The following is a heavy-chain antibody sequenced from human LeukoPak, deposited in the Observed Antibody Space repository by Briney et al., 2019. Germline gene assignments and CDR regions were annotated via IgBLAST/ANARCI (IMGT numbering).Heavy chain of an antibody. Sequence: GGSLRLSCAASGFTVSSNYMSWVRQAPGKGLEWVSVIYSGGSTYYADSVKGRFTISRDNSKNTLYLQMNSLRAEDTAVYYRARGEEDSSGYYPSDYWGQGTLVTVSS. D-gene: IGHD3-22*01. CDR1: GFTVSSNY. V-gene: IGHV3-53*01. J-gene: IGHJ4*02. CDR2: IYSGGST. CDR3: ARGEEDSSGYYPSDY.